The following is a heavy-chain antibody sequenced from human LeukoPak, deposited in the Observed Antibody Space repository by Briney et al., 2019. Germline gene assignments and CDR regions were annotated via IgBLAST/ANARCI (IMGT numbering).Heavy chain of an antibody. CDR1: GGTFSSYG. CDR2: IIPIFGTA. V-gene: IGHV1-69*13. CDR3: ARDRRGYSGYDPSPFDY. Sequence: ASVKVSCKASGGTFSSYGISWVLQAPGQGLEWMGGIIPIFGTANYAQKFQGRVTITADESTSTAYMELSSLRSEDTAVYYCARDRRGYSGYDPSPFDYRGQGTLVTVSS. D-gene: IGHD5-12*01. J-gene: IGHJ4*02.